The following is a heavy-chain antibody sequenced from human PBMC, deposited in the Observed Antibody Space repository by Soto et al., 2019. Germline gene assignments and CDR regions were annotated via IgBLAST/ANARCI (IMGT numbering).Heavy chain of an antibody. V-gene: IGHV4-39*01. Sequence: SETLSLTXIVSGESISSSSYYWGWIRQPPGKGLEWIGSIYYSGRTYYNPSFKSRVTISIDTSKNQFSLKLSSVTATDTAVYYCARQRTTVVTQAYFDHWGQGALVTVSS. CDR1: GESISSSSYY. J-gene: IGHJ4*02. CDR2: IYYSGRT. D-gene: IGHD2-21*02. CDR3: ARQRTTVVTQAYFDH.